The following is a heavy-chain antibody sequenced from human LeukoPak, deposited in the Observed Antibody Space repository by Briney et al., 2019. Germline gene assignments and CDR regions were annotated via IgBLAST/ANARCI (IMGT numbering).Heavy chain of an antibody. CDR2: IYSNNGGT. V-gene: IGHV1-2*02. CDR3: ARGFRTGDMTTFAH. D-gene: IGHD2-15*01. Sequence: GASVNVSCKASVYTFTGYYIHWVRQAPGQGLEWMGWIYSNNGGTDYAQKFQGRVTMTRDTSISTAYMEVSRVRSDDTAVYYCARGFRTGDMTTFAHWGQGTLVTVSS. CDR1: VYTFTGYY. J-gene: IGHJ4*02.